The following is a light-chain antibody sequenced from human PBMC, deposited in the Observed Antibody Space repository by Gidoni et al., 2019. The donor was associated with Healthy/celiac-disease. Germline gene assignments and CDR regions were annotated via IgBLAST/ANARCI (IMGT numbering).Light chain of an antibody. CDR1: QSVLYSSNNKNY. Sequence: DIVMTQSPDSLAVSLGERATINCKSSQSVLYSSNNKNYLAWYQQKPGQPPKLLIYWASTRESGVPVRFSGSGSGTDFTLTISSMQAEDVAVDDCQQYYSTPPMYTFGQGTKLEIK. V-gene: IGKV4-1*01. J-gene: IGKJ2*01. CDR2: WAS. CDR3: QQYYSTPPMYT.